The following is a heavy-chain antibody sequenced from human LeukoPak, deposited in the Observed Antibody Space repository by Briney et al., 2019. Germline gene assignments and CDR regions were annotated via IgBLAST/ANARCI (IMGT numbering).Heavy chain of an antibody. CDR1: GFNFGLYW. V-gene: IGHV3-7*01. CDR2: IKQVGGQE. J-gene: IGHJ3*02. Sequence: PGGSLRLSCAASGFNFGLYWMTSVRQAPGKGLERVAHIKQVGGQEKHVDSVKGRFTISRDNAKNSLYLEMNNLIVGVTDLYYCARDPANSSGWGAFDSWGQGRMVSVSS. D-gene: IGHD6-19*01. CDR3: ARDPANSSGWGAFDS.